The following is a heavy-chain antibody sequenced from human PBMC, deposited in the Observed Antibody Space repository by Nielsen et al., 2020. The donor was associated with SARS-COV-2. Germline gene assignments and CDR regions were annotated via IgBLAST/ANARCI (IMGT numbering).Heavy chain of an antibody. CDR3: ARDLGYYGSGSLVWFDP. Sequence: SETLSLTCTVSGGSISSYYWSWIRQPPGKGLEWIGYIYYSGSTNYNPSLKSRVTISVDTSKNQFSLKLSSVTAADTAVYYCARDLGYYGSGSLVWFDPWGQGTLVTVSS. D-gene: IGHD3-10*01. CDR1: GGSISSYY. CDR2: IYYSGST. V-gene: IGHV4-59*13. J-gene: IGHJ5*02.